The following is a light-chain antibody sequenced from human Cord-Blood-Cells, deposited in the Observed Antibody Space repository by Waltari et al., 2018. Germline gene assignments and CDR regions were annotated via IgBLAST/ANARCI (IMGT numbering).Light chain of an antibody. CDR3: CSYAGSSTWV. Sequence: QSALTQPASVSGSPGQSITISCTGTSSDVGSYNPVSWYQQHPGKAPKLMIYEGSTRPSWVSNRFAGSRSGNTASLTISGLQAEDEADYYCCSYAGSSTWVFGGGTNLTVL. V-gene: IGLV2-23*01. J-gene: IGLJ3*02. CDR1: SSDVGSYNP. CDR2: EGS.